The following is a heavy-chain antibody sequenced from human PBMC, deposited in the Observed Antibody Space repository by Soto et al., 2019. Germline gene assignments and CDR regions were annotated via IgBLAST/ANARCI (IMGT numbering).Heavy chain of an antibody. CDR1: GCSISSYY. V-gene: IGHV4-59*08. CDR3: ARRVDYVWGSYRYSPYFDY. Sequence: PSETLSLTCTVSGCSISSYYWSWIRQPPGKGLEWIGYIYYSGSTNYNPSLKSRVTISVDTSKNQFSLKLSSVTAADTAVYYCARRVDYVWGSYRYSPYFDYWGQGTLVTVSS. J-gene: IGHJ4*02. D-gene: IGHD3-16*02. CDR2: IYYSGST.